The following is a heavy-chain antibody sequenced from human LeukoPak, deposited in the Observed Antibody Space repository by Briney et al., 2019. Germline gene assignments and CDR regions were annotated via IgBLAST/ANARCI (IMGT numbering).Heavy chain of an antibody. V-gene: IGHV3-48*03. J-gene: IGHJ4*02. D-gene: IGHD3-22*01. CDR1: GFTFCSYE. CDR3: ARDNYDSSGYYCD. CDR2: ISSSGSTT. Sequence: GGSLRLSCAASGFTFCSYEMNWVRQAPGKGLEWVSYISSSGSTTHYADSVKGRFTISRDNAKKSLYLQMNSLRAEDTAVYYCARDNYDSSGYYCDWGQGTLVTVSS.